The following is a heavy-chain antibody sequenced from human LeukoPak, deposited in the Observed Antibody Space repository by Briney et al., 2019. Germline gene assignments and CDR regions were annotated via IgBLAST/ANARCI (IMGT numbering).Heavy chain of an antibody. V-gene: IGHV4-39*01. CDR2: IYYSGST. CDR3: ARQLGYCSSTSCYADKVDY. Sequence: SETLSLTCTVSGGSISSSSYYWRWIRQPPGKALEWIGSIYYSGSTYYNLSLKSRVTISVDTSKNQFSLKLSSVPAAATAVYYCARQLGYCSSTSCYADKVDYWGQGTLVSVSS. J-gene: IGHJ4*02. D-gene: IGHD2-2*01. CDR1: GGSISSSSYY.